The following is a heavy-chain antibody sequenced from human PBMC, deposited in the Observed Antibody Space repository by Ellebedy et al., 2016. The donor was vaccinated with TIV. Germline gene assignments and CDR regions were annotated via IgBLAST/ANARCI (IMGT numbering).Heavy chain of an antibody. CDR1: GFTLSTYN. J-gene: IGHJ4*02. V-gene: IGHV3-21*04. CDR2: ISSSSSYI. CDR3: ARDAAHSAPFDS. D-gene: IGHD3-10*01. Sequence: GGSLRLSXAASGFTLSTYNMNWVRQAPGKGLEWVSSISSSSSYIYYADSVKGRFTISRDNAKNSLYLQMNSLRAEDTAVYYCARDAAHSAPFDSWGQGTLVTVSS.